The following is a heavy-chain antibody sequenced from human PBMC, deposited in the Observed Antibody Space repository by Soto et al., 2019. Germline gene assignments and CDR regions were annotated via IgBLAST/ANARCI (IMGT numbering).Heavy chain of an antibody. Sequence: PAENPLPTSIIRRVSFRCYYLGCIRQPPGKGLEWLGQINHSGSTHYNPSLESRVLISVDTSKNLFALNLTSVTAADTAVYYCARIKGLRRHGAVDIWGQGTRVT. V-gene: IGHV4-34*01. CDR1: RVSFRCYY. D-gene: IGHD3-10*01. CDR2: INHSGST. J-gene: IGHJ3*02. CDR3: ARIKGLRRHGAVDI.